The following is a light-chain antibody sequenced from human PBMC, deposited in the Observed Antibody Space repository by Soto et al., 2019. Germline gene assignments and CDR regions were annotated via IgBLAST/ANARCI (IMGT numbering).Light chain of an antibody. CDR2: GAS. J-gene: IGKJ5*01. V-gene: IGKV1-39*01. CDR1: RTIVTF. Sequence: DIQMTQSPSSLSASVGDRVTITCRAIRTIVTFLNWYQQKPGKAPKLLIYGASSWQSGVPSRFSGSGSGADFTLTISSLQPEDSATYYCQLSHTTLTFGQGTRLEI. CDR3: QLSHTTLT.